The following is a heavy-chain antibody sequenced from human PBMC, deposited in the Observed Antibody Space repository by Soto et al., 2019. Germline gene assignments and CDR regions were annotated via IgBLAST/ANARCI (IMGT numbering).Heavy chain of an antibody. CDR2: ISYDGSNK. V-gene: IGHV3-30*18. CDR3: AKILPGEWLLLGGMDV. CDR1: GFTFSSYG. Sequence: PVGSLRLSCAASGFTFSSYGMHWVRQAPGKGLEWVAVISYDGSNKYYADSVKGRFTISRDNSKNTLYLQMNSLRAEDTAVYYCAKILPGEWLLLGGMDVWGQGTTVTVSS. J-gene: IGHJ6*02. D-gene: IGHD3-3*01.